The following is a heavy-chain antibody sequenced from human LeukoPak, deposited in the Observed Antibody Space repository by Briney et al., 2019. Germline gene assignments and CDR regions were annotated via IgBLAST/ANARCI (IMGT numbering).Heavy chain of an antibody. CDR1: GGSFSGYY. V-gene: IGHV4-34*01. CDR3: ASAVGGVSH. D-gene: IGHD3-16*01. CDR2: INHSGST. J-gene: IGHJ4*02. Sequence: PSETLSLTCAVYGGSFSGYYWSWIRQPPGKGPEWIGEINHSGSTNYNPSLKSRVTISVDTSKNQFSLKLSSVTAADTAVYYCASAVGGVSHWGQGTLVTVPS.